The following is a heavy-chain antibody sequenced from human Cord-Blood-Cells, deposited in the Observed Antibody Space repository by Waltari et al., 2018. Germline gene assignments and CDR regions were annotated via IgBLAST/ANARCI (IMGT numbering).Heavy chain of an antibody. V-gene: IGHV1-2*04. CDR3: ARAICGGDCYPLDGMDV. J-gene: IGHJ6*02. CDR2: INPNSGGT. CDR1: GYTFTGYY. D-gene: IGHD2-21*02. Sequence: QVQLVQSGAEVKKPGASVKVSCKASGYTFTGYYMHWVRQAPGPGLEWMGWINPNSGGTNYAQKFQGWVTMTRDTSISTAYMELSRLRSDDTAVYYCARAICGGDCYPLDGMDVWGQGTTVTVSS.